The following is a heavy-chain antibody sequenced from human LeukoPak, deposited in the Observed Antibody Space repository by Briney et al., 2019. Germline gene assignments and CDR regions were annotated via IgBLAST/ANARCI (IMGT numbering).Heavy chain of an antibody. CDR3: ARAGRHYDILTGYYPSESYYYYYYMDV. Sequence: PGGSLRLSCAASGFTFSSYWMSWIRQAPGKGLEWVANIKQDGSEKNYLDSVKGRFTISRDNAKNSLYLQMNSLRAEDTAVYYCARAGRHYDILTGYYPSESYYYYYYMDVWGKGTTVTVSS. CDR2: IKQDGSEK. D-gene: IGHD3-9*01. V-gene: IGHV3-7*01. CDR1: GFTFSSYW. J-gene: IGHJ6*03.